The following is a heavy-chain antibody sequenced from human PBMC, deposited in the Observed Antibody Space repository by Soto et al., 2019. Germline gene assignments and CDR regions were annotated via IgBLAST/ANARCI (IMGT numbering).Heavy chain of an antibody. CDR3: ARDGNYLGYGMDV. CDR2: IWYDGSNK. J-gene: IGHJ6*02. Sequence: GGSLRLSCASSVFTFISYGMHWVRQAPGKGLEWVAVIWYDGSNKYYADSVKGRFTISRDNSKNTLYLQMNSLRAEDTAVYYCARDGNYLGYGMDVWGQGTTVTVSS. CDR1: VFTFISYG. D-gene: IGHD4-4*01. V-gene: IGHV3-33*01.